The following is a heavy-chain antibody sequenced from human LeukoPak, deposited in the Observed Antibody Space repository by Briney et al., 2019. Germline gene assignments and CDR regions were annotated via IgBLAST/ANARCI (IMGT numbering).Heavy chain of an antibody. Sequence: GGSLRLSCAASGFTFSSFWMSWVRQAPGKGLEWVANIKQHGSEKYYVDSVKGRFTISRDNAKNSLYLQMNSLRAEDTAVYYCARSHQLLGYGMDVWGQGTTVTVS. V-gene: IGHV3-7*01. J-gene: IGHJ6*02. CDR3: ARSHQLLGYGMDV. CDR2: IKQHGSEK. D-gene: IGHD2-2*01. CDR1: GFTFSSFW.